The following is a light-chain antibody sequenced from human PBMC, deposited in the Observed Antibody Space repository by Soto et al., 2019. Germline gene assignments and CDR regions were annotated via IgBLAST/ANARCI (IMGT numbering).Light chain of an antibody. J-gene: IGKJ5*01. Sequence: AIRMTQSPSSFSASTGDRVTMACRASQGISNYLAWYQQKPGKAPNLLIYAASTLQSGVPSRFSGSESGTDFTLTISCLQSEDFATYYCQQYYSYPLTFGQGTRLEI. CDR3: QQYYSYPLT. CDR1: QGISNY. V-gene: IGKV1-8*01. CDR2: AAS.